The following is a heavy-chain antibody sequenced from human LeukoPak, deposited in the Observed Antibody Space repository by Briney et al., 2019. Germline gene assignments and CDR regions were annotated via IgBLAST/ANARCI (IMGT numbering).Heavy chain of an antibody. Sequence: GGSLRLSCAASGFTFSDYYMSWIRQAPGKGLEWVSYISSSGSTIYYADSVKGRFTISRDNAKNSLYLQMNSLRAEDTAVYYCARDLTYYDGSWSYYGARPYNWFDPWGQGTLVTVSS. V-gene: IGHV3-11*01. J-gene: IGHJ5*02. CDR1: GFTFSDYY. D-gene: IGHD3-10*01. CDR2: ISSSGSTI. CDR3: ARDLTYYDGSWSYYGARPYNWFDP.